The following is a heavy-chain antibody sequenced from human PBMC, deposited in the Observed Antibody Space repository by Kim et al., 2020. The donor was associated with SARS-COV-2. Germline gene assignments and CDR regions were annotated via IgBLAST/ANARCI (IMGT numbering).Heavy chain of an antibody. J-gene: IGHJ4*02. V-gene: IGHV7-4-1*02. CDR2: P. D-gene: IGHD2-8*01. CDR3: ARARGPVRPDY. Sequence: PTYAQGFTGRFVFSLDTSVSTAYLQISSLKAEDTAVYYCARARGPVRPDYWGQGTLVTVSS.